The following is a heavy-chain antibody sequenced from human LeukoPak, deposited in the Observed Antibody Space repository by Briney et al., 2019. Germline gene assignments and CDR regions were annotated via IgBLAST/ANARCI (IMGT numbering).Heavy chain of an antibody. D-gene: IGHD2-15*01. CDR2: INPNSGGT. CDR3: ARDSCSGGSCYSGRYYFDY. CDR1: GYTFTGYY. Sequence: ASVKVSCKASGYTFTGYYIHWVRQAPGQGLEWMGWINPNSGGTNYAQKFQGRVTMTRDTSISTAYMELSRLRSDDTAVFFCARDSCSGGSCYSGRYYFDYWGQGTLVTVSS. V-gene: IGHV1-2*02. J-gene: IGHJ4*02.